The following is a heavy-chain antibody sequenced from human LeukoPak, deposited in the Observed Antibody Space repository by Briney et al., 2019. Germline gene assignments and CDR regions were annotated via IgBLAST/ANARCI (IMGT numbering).Heavy chain of an antibody. D-gene: IGHD6-19*01. Sequence: GGSLRLSCAVSGFSFRSHWMSWVRQAPGKGLEWVANIKEDGSQIYYVDSVKGRFTISRDNAQNSVYLQMNSPRGEDTAVYYCARDVGSGWFDYWGQGTLVTVSS. V-gene: IGHV3-7*01. CDR2: IKEDGSQI. CDR1: GFSFRSHW. CDR3: ARDVGSGWFDY. J-gene: IGHJ4*02.